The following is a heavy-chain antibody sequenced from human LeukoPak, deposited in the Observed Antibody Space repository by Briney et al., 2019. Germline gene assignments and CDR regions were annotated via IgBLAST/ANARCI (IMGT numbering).Heavy chain of an antibody. V-gene: IGHV1-69*04. CDR3: ARDPEYGSGSFEVDY. D-gene: IGHD3-10*01. Sequence: SVTVSCKASGGTFSSYAISWVRQAPGQGLEWMGRIIPIFGIANYAQKFQGRVTITADKSTSTAYMELSSLRSEDTAVYYCARDPEYGSGSFEVDYWGQGTLVTVSS. CDR2: IIPIFGIA. CDR1: GGTFSSYA. J-gene: IGHJ4*02.